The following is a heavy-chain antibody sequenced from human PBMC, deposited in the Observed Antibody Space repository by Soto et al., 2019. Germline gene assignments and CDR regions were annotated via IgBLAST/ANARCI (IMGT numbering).Heavy chain of an antibody. CDR3: ARIPYGDYYYFDY. V-gene: IGHV4-59*01. CDR1: GGSIISYY. CDR2: IYYSGST. J-gene: IGHJ4*02. D-gene: IGHD4-17*01. Sequence: SETLSLTCTVSGGSIISYYWSWILQPPWKGLEWIGYIYYSGSTNYNPSLKSRVTISVDTSKNQFSLKLSSVTAADTAVYYCARIPYGDYYYFDYWGQGTLVTVSS.